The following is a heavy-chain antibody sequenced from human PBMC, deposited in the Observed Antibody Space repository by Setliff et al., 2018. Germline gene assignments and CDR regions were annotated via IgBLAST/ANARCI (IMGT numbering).Heavy chain of an antibody. J-gene: IGHJ5*02. CDR1: GDSIGRGGYY. CDR3: ARDRRGGYGAINWFDP. D-gene: IGHD3-16*01. V-gene: IGHV4-31*03. Sequence: SETLSLTCSVSGDSIGRGGYYWSWIRQQPGKGLEWIASIYYSGSTYYSPSLKSRLRVSMDSSKNQFYLDLSSVTAADTAVYYCARDRRGGYGAINWFDPWGQGTLVTVSS. CDR2: IYYSGST.